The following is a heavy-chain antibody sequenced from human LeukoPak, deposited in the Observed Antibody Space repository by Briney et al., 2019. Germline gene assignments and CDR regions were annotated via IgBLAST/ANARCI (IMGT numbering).Heavy chain of an antibody. CDR1: GYTFTGYY. J-gene: IGHJ4*02. V-gene: IGHV1-2*02. CDR2: INPNSGGT. D-gene: IGHD3-10*01. CDR3: ARDPHIYNRGYFDY. Sequence: GASVKVSCKASGYTFTGYYMHWVRQAPGQGLEWMGWINPNSGGTNYAQKFQGRVIMTRDTSISTAYMELSRLRSDDTAVYYCARDPHIYNRGYFDYWGQGTLITVSS.